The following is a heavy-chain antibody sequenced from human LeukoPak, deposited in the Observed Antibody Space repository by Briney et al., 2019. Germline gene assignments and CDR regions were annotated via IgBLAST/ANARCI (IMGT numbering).Heavy chain of an antibody. CDR1: GYTFTSYG. V-gene: IGHV1-18*01. J-gene: IGHJ4*02. Sequence: ASVKVSCKASGYTFTSYGISWVRQAPGQGLEWMGWISAYNGNTNYAQNVQDRVTVTTDTSTSTAYMELRSLRSDDTAVYYCARSHIPAAARPRSFDYWGQGTLVTVSS. CDR3: ARSHIPAAARPRSFDY. CDR2: ISAYNGNT. D-gene: IGHD6-13*01.